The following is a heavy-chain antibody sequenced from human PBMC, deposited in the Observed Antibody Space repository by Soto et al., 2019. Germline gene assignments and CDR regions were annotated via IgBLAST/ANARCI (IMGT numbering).Heavy chain of an antibody. CDR1: GFTFSSYA. Sequence: EVQLLESGGGLVQPGGSLRLSCAASGFTFSSYAVSWVRQAPGKGLEWVSVISCSGDSTYYADSVKGRFTISRDNSKNTLYLQMNSLRAEDTAVYYCSRRSSGWYFDYWGQGTLVTVSS. J-gene: IGHJ4*02. CDR2: ISCSGDST. V-gene: IGHV3-23*01. CDR3: SRRSSGWYFDY. D-gene: IGHD6-19*01.